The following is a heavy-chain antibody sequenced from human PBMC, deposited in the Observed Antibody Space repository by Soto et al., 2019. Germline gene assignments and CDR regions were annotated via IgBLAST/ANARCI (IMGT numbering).Heavy chain of an antibody. Sequence: LRLSCAASGFPFTNSEMSWVRQAPGKGLEWLAYISSSTYAIYYADSVRGRFTISRDNAKNSLYLEMNSLRAEDTAVYYCARESEDLTSNFDYWGQGTLVTVSS. V-gene: IGHV3-48*03. CDR2: ISSSTYAI. J-gene: IGHJ4*02. CDR1: GFPFTNSE. CDR3: ARESEDLTSNFDY.